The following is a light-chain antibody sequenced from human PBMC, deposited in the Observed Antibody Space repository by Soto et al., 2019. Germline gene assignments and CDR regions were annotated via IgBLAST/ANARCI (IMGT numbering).Light chain of an antibody. Sequence: DIQMTQSPSSVSASVGDRVTITCRASQGISNWLAWYQQKPGKAPSLLIHAASSLQSGVPSRFSGSGYGTDFTRTISSLQPEDFATCFYQQSNSRPVTCGLGTKVDI. CDR2: AAS. CDR1: QGISNW. J-gene: IGKJ3*01. V-gene: IGKV1-12*01. CDR3: QQSNSRPVT.